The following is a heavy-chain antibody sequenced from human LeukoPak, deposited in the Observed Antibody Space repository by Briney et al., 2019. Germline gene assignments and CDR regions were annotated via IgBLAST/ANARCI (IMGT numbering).Heavy chain of an antibody. CDR3: ARDWDPITGTTRWFDP. V-gene: IGHV1-2*02. CDR2: INTDSGVA. D-gene: IGHD1-7*01. J-gene: IGHJ5*02. CDR1: GYTXTGYY. Sequence: ASVKVSCKASGYTXTGYYVHGVRQAPGQGLEWMGWINTDSGVANYAQKFQGRVTLTRDKSITTAYMELNSLRSDDTALYYCARDWDPITGTTRWFDPWGQGTLVTVSS.